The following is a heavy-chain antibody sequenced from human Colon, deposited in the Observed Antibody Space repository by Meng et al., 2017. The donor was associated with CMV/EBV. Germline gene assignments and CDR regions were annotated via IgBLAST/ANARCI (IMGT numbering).Heavy chain of an antibody. Sequence: VYGGSFRGYDWSWIRQPPGKGLEWIGEINHSGSTNYTPSLKSRVTISVDTSKNQFSLKLSSVTAADTAVYYCARRGYCSSTRCWFDPWGQGTLVTVSS. J-gene: IGHJ5*02. D-gene: IGHD2-2*01. V-gene: IGHV4-34*01. CDR1: GGSFRGYD. CDR3: ARRGYCSSTRCWFDP. CDR2: INHSGST.